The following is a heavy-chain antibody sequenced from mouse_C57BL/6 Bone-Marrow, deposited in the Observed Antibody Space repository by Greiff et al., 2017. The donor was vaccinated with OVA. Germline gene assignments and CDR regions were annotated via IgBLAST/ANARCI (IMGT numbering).Heavy chain of an antibody. V-gene: IGHV1-81*01. Sequence: QVQLQQSGAELARPGASVKLSCKASGYTFTSYGISWVKQRTGQGLEWIGEIYPRSGNTYYNEKFKGKATLTADKSSSTAYMELRSLTSEDSAVYFCARANWDGEDAMDYWGQGTSVTVSS. J-gene: IGHJ4*01. CDR1: GYTFTSYG. D-gene: IGHD4-1*01. CDR3: ARANWDGEDAMDY. CDR2: IYPRSGNT.